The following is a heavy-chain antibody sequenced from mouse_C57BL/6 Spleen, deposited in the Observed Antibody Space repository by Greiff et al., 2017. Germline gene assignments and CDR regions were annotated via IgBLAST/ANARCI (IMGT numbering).Heavy chain of an antibody. CDR2: ISSGSSTI. J-gene: IGHJ4*01. CDR1: GFTFSDYG. Sequence: EVHLVESGGGLVKPGGSLKLSCAASGFTFSDYGMHWVRQAPEKGLEWVAYISSGSSTIYYADTVKGRFTISRDNAKNTLFLQMTSLRSEDTAMYYCARNYYGSRGYAMDYWGQGTPVTVSS. D-gene: IGHD1-1*01. CDR3: ARNYYGSRGYAMDY. V-gene: IGHV5-17*01.